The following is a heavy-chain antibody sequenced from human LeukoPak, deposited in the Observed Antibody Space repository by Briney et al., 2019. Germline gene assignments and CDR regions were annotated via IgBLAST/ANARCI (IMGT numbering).Heavy chain of an antibody. Sequence: GGSLRLSCAASGFTVSSNYMSWVRQAPGKGLEWVSVIYSGGSTYYADSVKGRFTISRDNSKNTLYLQMNSLRAEDTAVYHCARDLTGTTATFDYWGQGTLVTVSS. D-gene: IGHD1-7*01. CDR3: ARDLTGTTATFDY. CDR1: GFTVSSNY. V-gene: IGHV3-66*01. CDR2: IYSGGST. J-gene: IGHJ4*02.